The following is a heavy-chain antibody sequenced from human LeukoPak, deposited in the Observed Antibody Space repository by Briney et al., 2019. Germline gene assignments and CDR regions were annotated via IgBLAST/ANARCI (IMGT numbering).Heavy chain of an antibody. Sequence: GGSLRLSCAASGFTFDDYAMHWVRQAPGKGLEWVSGISWNSGSIGYADSVKGRFTISRDNAKNSLYLQMNSLRAEDTALYYCAKDLKYGSGSFYGVDVWGQGTTVTVSS. D-gene: IGHD3-10*01. J-gene: IGHJ6*02. CDR1: GFTFDDYA. CDR2: ISWNSGSI. V-gene: IGHV3-9*01. CDR3: AKDLKYGSGSFYGVDV.